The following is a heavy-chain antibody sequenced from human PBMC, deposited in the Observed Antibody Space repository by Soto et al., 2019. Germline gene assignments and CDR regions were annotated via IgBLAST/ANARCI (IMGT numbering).Heavy chain of an antibody. Sequence: SETLSLTXTVSGGSISSYYWSWIRQPPGKGLEWIGYIYYSGSTNYNPSLKSRVTISVDTSKNQFSLKLSSVTAADTAVYYCAMAPHDYIWGSYNVYNWFDPWGQGTLVTVSS. D-gene: IGHD3-16*01. J-gene: IGHJ5*02. CDR1: GGSISSYY. V-gene: IGHV4-59*01. CDR2: IYYSGST. CDR3: AMAPHDYIWGSYNVYNWFDP.